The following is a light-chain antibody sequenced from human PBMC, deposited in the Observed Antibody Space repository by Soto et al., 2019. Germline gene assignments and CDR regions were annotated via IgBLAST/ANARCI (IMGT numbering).Light chain of an antibody. J-gene: IGLJ2*01. Sequence: QSALTQPPSAPGSPGQSVTISCTGTSSDVGGYNYVSWYQQHPGAAPKLMIYEVVKRPSGVPDRFSGSKSGNTASLTVSGLQAEDESDYYCSSYGGDNNVVFGGGTQLTVL. CDR3: SSYGGDNNVV. CDR2: EVV. V-gene: IGLV2-8*01. CDR1: SSDVGGYNY.